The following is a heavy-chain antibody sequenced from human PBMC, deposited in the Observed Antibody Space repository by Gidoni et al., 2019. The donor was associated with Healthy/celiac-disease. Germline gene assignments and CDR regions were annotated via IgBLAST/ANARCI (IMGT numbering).Heavy chain of an antibody. V-gene: IGHV4-34*01. CDR3: ARASNRIAVAGFILGAGRHFDY. Sequence: QVQLQQWGAGLLKPSETLSLTCAVYGGSFSGYYWSWIRQPPGKGLEWIGEINHSGSTNYNPSLKSRVTISVDTSKNQFSLKLSSVTAADTAVYYCARASNRIAVAGFILGAGRHFDYWGQGTLVTVSS. CDR1: GGSFSGYY. CDR2: INHSGST. D-gene: IGHD6-19*01. J-gene: IGHJ4*02.